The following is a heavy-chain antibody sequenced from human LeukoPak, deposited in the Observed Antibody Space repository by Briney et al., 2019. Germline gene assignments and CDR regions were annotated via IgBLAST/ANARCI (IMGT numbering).Heavy chain of an antibody. CDR1: GYTLTELS. D-gene: IGHD3-9*01. Sequence: ASVKVSCKVSGYTLTELSMHWVRQAPGKGLEWMGGFDPEDGDTIYAQKFQGRVTMTEDTSTDTAYMELSSLRSEDTAVYYCATTTQLYDIVTGYYNVPLGYWDQGTLVNVSS. CDR2: FDPEDGDT. CDR3: ATTTQLYDIVTGYYNVPLGY. J-gene: IGHJ4*02. V-gene: IGHV1-24*01.